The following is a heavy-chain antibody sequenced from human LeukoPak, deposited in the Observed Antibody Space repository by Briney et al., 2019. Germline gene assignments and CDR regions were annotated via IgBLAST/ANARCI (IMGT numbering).Heavy chain of an antibody. CDR2: IHGSSGRT. Sequence: GGPLRLSCAASGFTFSAYAMNWVRQAPGRGLEWVSAIHGSSGRTYYVDSVRGRFTISRDNSQNTLYLQMNSLRVEDTAVYYCAKDQGSYSSSWFSDRWGQGTLVTVSS. CDR1: GFTFSAYA. CDR3: AKDQGSYSSSWFSDR. J-gene: IGHJ4*02. D-gene: IGHD6-13*01. V-gene: IGHV3-23*01.